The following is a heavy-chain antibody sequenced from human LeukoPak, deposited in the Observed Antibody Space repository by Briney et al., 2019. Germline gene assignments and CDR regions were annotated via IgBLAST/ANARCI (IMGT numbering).Heavy chain of an antibody. CDR3: ARDSGYSSGWYLRIFDY. J-gene: IGHJ4*02. V-gene: IGHV1-18*01. D-gene: IGHD6-19*01. CDR2: ISAYNGNT. CDR1: GGTFSSYA. Sequence: VKVSCKASGGTFSSYAISWVRQAPGQGLEWMGWISAYNGNTNYAQKLQGRVTMTTDTSTSTAYMELRSLRSDDTAVYYCARDSGYSSGWYLRIFDYWGQGTLATVSS.